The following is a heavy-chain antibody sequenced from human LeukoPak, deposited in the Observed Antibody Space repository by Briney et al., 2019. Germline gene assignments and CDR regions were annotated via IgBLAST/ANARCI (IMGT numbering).Heavy chain of an antibody. Sequence: GESLKISCKGSGYTFISYWIGWVRQMPGKGLEWIGIIYSGDSDTRYSPSFQGQVTISVDKSMSTAYLQWSSLKASDTAMYYCARADSSGWYYYFDYWGQGTLVTVSS. CDR2: IYSGDSDT. D-gene: IGHD6-19*01. CDR1: GYTFISYW. CDR3: ARADSSGWYYYFDY. J-gene: IGHJ4*02. V-gene: IGHV5-51*01.